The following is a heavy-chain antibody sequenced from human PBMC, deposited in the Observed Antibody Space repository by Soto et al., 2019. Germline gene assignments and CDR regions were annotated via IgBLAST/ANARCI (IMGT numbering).Heavy chain of an antibody. D-gene: IGHD3-22*01. CDR3: ARGPTMIVGSYYDYYGMDV. CDR2: IYPGDSDT. J-gene: IGHJ6*02. Sequence: GESLKISCKGSGYSFTSYWIGWVRQMPGKGLEWMGIIYPGDSDTRYSPSFQGQVTISADKSISTAYLQWSSLKASDTAMYYCARGPTMIVGSYYDYYGMDVWGQGTTVTVSS. V-gene: IGHV5-51*01. CDR1: GYSFTSYW.